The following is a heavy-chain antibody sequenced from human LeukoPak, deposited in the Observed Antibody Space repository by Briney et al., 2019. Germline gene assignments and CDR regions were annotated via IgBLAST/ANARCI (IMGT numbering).Heavy chain of an antibody. CDR2: IWHDGSNK. D-gene: IGHD6-19*01. CDR1: GXTFDTFG. Sequence: GGSLRLSCLASGXTFDTFGMYWARQAPGKGLEWVAVIWHDGSNKYYTDSVKGRFTISRDNSKNTLYLQMNSLRAEDTAVYYCARDRSTGSYFFFDYWGQGVLVTVSS. CDR3: ARDRSTGSYFFFDY. V-gene: IGHV3-33*07. J-gene: IGHJ4*02.